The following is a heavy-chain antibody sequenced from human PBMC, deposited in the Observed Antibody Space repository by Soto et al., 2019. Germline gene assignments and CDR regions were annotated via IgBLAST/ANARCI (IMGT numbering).Heavy chain of an antibody. J-gene: IGHJ4*02. V-gene: IGHV1-69*12. CDR1: GGTFSSYA. CDR2: IIPIFGTA. CDR3: ALGPLVGATNWYYFDY. Sequence: QVQLVQSGAEVKKPGSSVKVSCKASGGTFSSYAISWVRQPPGQGLEWMGGIIPIFGTANYAQKFQGRVTITADESTSTAYMELSSLRSEDTAVYYCALGPLVGATNWYYFDYWGQGTLVTVSS. D-gene: IGHD1-26*01.